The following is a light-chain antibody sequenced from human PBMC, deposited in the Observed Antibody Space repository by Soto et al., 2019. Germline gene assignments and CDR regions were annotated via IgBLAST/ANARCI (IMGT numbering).Light chain of an antibody. J-gene: IGLJ2*01. CDR1: SSDVGDYNY. V-gene: IGLV2-14*01. CDR3: SSYTSSTVV. Sequence: QSALTQPASVSGSPGQSITISCTGTSSDVGDYNYVSWYQQHPGKAPKLMIYEVSNRPSGVSSRFPGSKSGNTASLTISGLQAEDEADYYCSSYTSSTVVFGGGTKLTV. CDR2: EVS.